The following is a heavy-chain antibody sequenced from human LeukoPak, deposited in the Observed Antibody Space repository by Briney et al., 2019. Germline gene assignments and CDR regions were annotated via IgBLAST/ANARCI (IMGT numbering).Heavy chain of an antibody. V-gene: IGHV3-64D*06. J-gene: IGHJ4*02. CDR2: ISTNGGST. Sequence: GGSLRLSCAASGFTFSSNWMHWVRQAPGKGLEYVSSISTNGGSTYYADSVKGRFTISRDNSKNTLDLQMSSLRAEDTAVYYCVKIRNGDYDYWGQGTLVTVSS. CDR1: GFTFSSNW. CDR3: VKIRNGDYDY. D-gene: IGHD4-17*01.